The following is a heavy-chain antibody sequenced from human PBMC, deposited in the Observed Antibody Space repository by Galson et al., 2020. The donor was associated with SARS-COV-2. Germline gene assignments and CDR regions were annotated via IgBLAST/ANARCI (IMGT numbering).Heavy chain of an antibody. CDR1: GYTFTSYG. D-gene: IGHD4-17*01. J-gene: IGHJ4*02. Sequence: ASVKVSCKASGYTFTSYGISWVRQAPGQGLEWMGWISAYNGNTNYAQKLQGRVTMTTDTSTSTAYMELRSLRSDDTAVYYCARVTDYGPRGQGSDYWGQGTLVTVSS. CDR3: ARVTDYGPRGQGSDY. CDR2: ISAYNGNT. V-gene: IGHV1-18*01.